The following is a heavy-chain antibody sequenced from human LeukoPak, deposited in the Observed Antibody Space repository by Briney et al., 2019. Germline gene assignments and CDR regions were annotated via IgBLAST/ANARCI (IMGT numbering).Heavy chain of an antibody. J-gene: IGHJ4*02. V-gene: IGHV3-74*01. CDR1: GFTFSNYW. Sequence: GGSLRLSCAASGFTFSNYWMHWVRQDPGKGLVWASFINPDGSTTNYADSVEGRFTISRDNAKNALYLQMNSLRAEDTAVYYCAKDLHYGSADYWGQGTLVTVSS. CDR3: AKDLHYGSADY. D-gene: IGHD3-10*01. CDR2: INPDGSTT.